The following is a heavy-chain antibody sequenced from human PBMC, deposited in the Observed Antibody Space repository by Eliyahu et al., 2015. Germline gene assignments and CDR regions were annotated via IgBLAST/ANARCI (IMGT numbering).Heavy chain of an antibody. CDR2: IYYSGNT. D-gene: IGHD2-2*01. CDR3: ARYCSSTSCRYFDY. J-gene: IGHJ4*02. CDR1: GXSIXSGGYY. V-gene: IGHV4-31*03. Sequence: QVQLQESGPGLVKPSQTLSLTCXXSGXSIXSGGYYWRWIRQPPGKGLEWIGYIYYSGNTYYNPSLKSRITISVDTSKNQFSLNLSSVTAADTAVYYCARYCSSTSCRYFDYWGQGTLVTVSS.